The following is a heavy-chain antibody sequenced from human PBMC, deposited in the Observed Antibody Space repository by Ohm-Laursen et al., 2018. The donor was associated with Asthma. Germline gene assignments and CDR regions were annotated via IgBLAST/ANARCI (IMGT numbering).Heavy chain of an antibody. J-gene: IGHJ4*02. V-gene: IGHV3-7*01. D-gene: IGHD6-25*01. Sequence: SLRLSCAASGFSFSSHWMSWVRQAPGKGLEWVATTNQHGSETYYVDSVRGRFTISRDNTLDALYLQMDSLRGEDTAVYFCARDGGATFDLWGQGTLVSVGS. CDR3: ARDGGATFDL. CDR2: TNQHGSET. CDR1: GFSFSSHW.